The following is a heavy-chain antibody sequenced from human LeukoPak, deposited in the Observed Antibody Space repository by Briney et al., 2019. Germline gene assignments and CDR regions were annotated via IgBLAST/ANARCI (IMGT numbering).Heavy chain of an antibody. V-gene: IGHV4-34*01. J-gene: IGHJ5*02. CDR1: GGSFSGSY. Sequence: ADTLSLTCAVYGGSFSGSYWSWIRQPPGKRLEWIGESNHSGSTNYDSSLEGRVTISVDTSKNQFSLKLSSVTVADTAVYYCVREVYRKGYGDYQGFDPWGQGTLDTVPS. CDR2: SNHSGST. D-gene: IGHD4-17*01. CDR3: VREVYRKGYGDYQGFDP.